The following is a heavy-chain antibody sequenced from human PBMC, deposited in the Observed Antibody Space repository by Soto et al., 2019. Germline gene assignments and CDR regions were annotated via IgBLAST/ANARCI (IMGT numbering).Heavy chain of an antibody. J-gene: IGHJ6*02. Sequence: QVQLVESGGGVVQPGRSLRLSCAESGFTFTSYGMHWVRQAPGKGLEWVSVIAYGGIDKYYGSSVKGRFTTSRDSSKNTLYLQMDSLSSEDTAVYYCAKGSYGGRYGMDVWGRGTTVIVSS. D-gene: IGHD4-17*01. CDR3: AKGSYGGRYGMDV. CDR2: IAYGGIDK. V-gene: IGHV3-30*18. CDR1: GFTFTSYG.